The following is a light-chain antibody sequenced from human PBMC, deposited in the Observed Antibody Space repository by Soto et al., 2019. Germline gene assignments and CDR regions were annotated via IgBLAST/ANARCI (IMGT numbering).Light chain of an antibody. Sequence: VLTQSPATLSVSPGERATLSCRASQSVSSNLAWYQQKPGQAPRLLIYGASTRATGIPARFSGSGSGTEFTLTFSSLQSEVFARYYRQHYNISPTFVQRTRLKS. CDR2: GAS. CDR1: QSVSSN. V-gene: IGKV3-15*01. J-gene: IGKJ5*01. CDR3: QHYNISPT.